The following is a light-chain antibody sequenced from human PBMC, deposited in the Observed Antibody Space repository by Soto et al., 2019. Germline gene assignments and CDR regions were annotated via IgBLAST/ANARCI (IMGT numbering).Light chain of an antibody. CDR3: QQSDSTPET. Sequence: DIQMTQSPSSLPASTGDRVTITCRASRPINTFLNWYQQKPGKAPNLLIYGASTLQTGVPSRFSGSGSGTDFTLTISCLQREDCATYYCQQSDSTPETVGQGTRLEIK. V-gene: IGKV1-39*01. CDR1: RPINTF. J-gene: IGKJ5*01. CDR2: GAS.